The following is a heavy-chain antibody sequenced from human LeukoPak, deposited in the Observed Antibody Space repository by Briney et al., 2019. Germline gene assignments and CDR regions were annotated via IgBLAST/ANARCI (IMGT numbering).Heavy chain of an antibody. V-gene: IGHV3-23*01. D-gene: IGHD4-23*01. CDR1: GFTFSRNA. CDR2: NGSDDNT. CDR3: AKDILRWSFDS. Sequence: GGSLRLSCAASGFTFSRNAMAWVRQAPGKGLEWVAGNGSDDNTHYAESVRGRFTISRDISKNTVSLQMSSLRAEDTAVYYCAKDILRWSFDSWGQGILVTVSS. J-gene: IGHJ4*02.